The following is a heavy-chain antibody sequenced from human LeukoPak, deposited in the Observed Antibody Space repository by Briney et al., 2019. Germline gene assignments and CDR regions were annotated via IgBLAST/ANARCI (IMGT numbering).Heavy chain of an antibody. Sequence: GGSLRLSCAASGFTVSSNYMSWVRQAPGKGLEWVSVIYSGGSTYYADSVKGRFTISRDNSKNTLYLQMGSLRAEDMAVYYCASSEGYCSSTSCLGPYAFDIWGQGTMVTVSS. D-gene: IGHD2-2*01. J-gene: IGHJ3*02. V-gene: IGHV3-53*05. CDR3: ASSEGYCSSTSCLGPYAFDI. CDR2: IYSGGST. CDR1: GFTVSSNY.